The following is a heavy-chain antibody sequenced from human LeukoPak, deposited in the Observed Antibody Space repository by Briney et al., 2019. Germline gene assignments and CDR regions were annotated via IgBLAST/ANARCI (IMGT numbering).Heavy chain of an antibody. CDR2: IYPGDSDT. V-gene: IGHV5-51*01. CDR3: ARSHSYGYFFDY. D-gene: IGHD5-18*01. Sequence: GESLKISCKGSGYSFTTYWIAWVRQLPGKGLEWVGIIYPGDSDTRYSPSFQGQVTISADKSISTAYLQWSSLKASDTAMYYCARSHSYGYFFDYWGQGTLVTVSS. CDR1: GYSFTTYW. J-gene: IGHJ4*02.